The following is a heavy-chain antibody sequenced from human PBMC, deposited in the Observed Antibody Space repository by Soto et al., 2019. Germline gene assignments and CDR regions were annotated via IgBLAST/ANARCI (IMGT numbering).Heavy chain of an antibody. V-gene: IGHV3-30*19. CDR3: ARDSGGVQLWPQGLDY. CDR2: ISYDGSNK. J-gene: IGHJ4*02. CDR1: GFTFSSYG. Sequence: GGSLRLSCAASGFTFSSYGMHWVRQAPGKGLEWVAVISYDGSNKYYADSVKGRFTISRDNSKNTLYLQMNSLRAEDTAVYYCARDSGGVQLWPQGLDYWGQGTLVTVSS. D-gene: IGHD5-18*01.